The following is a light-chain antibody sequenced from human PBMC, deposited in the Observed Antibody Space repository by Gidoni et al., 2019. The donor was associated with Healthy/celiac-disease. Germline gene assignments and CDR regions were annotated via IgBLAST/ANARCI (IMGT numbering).Light chain of an antibody. CDR2: DAS. J-gene: IGKJ5*01. CDR1: QSVSSY. CDR3: QQRSNWLIT. V-gene: IGKV3D-11*02. Sequence: EIVLTQSPATLSLSPGERATLSCRASQSVSSYLAWYQQKPGQAPRLLIYDASNRATGIPARFSGSGPGTDFTLTISSLEPEDFAVYYCQQRSNWLITFXQXTRLEIK.